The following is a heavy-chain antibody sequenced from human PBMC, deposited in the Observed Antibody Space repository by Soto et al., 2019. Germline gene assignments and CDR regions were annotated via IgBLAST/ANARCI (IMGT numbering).Heavy chain of an antibody. D-gene: IGHD6-13*01. V-gene: IGHV1-46*01. Sequence: ASVKVSCKASGYSFGNYYMHWVRQAPGQGLEWVGTGDTTTYAQKFRGRVTMTRDTSTNTVYMELSSLRSEDTAVYYGAREAGAFDYWGQGTLVTVSS. CDR3: AREAGAFDY. CDR1: GYSFGNYY. J-gene: IGHJ4*02. CDR2: GDTT.